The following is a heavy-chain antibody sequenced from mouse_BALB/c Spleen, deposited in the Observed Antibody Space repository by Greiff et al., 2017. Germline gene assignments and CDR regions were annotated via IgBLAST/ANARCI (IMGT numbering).Heavy chain of an antibody. J-gene: IGHJ1*01. CDR1: GYTFTDYA. CDR3: ARNYGNSWYFDV. Sequence: LVESGAELVRPGVSVKISCKGSGYTFTDYAMHWVKQSHAKSLEWIGVISTYYGDASYNQKFKGKATMTVDKSSSTAYMELARLTSEDSAIYYCARNYGNSWYFDVWGAGTTVTVSS. CDR2: ISTYYGDA. V-gene: IGHV1S137*01. D-gene: IGHD2-1*01.